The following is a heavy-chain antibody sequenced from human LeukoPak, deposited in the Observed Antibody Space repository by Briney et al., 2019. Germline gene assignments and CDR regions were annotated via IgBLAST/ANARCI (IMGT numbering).Heavy chain of an antibody. J-gene: IGHJ6*03. CDR2: IYTSGST. CDR3: ARAPGLPNYDFWSGYYAAGYYYMDV. D-gene: IGHD3-3*01. V-gene: IGHV4-61*02. Sequence: SETLSLTCTVSGGSISSGSYYWSWIRQPAGKGLEWIGRIYTSGSTNYNPSLKSRVTISVDTSKNQFSLKLSSVTAADTAVYYCARAPGLPNYDFWSGYYAAGYYYMDVWGKGTTVTVSS. CDR1: GGSISSGSYY.